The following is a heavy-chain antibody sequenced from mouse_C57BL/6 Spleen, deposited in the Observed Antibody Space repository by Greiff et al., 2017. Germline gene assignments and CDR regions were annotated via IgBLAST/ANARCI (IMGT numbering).Heavy chain of an antibody. J-gene: IGHJ3*01. CDR1: GYAFSSSW. D-gene: IGHD2-4*01. CDR3: ARDYYDYDQGEAY. V-gene: IGHV1-82*01. CDR2: IYPGDGDT. Sequence: QVQLQQSGPELVKPGASVKISCKASGYAFSSSWMNWVKQRPGKGLEWIGRIYPGDGDTNYNGKFKGKATLTADKSSSTAYMQLSSLTSEDSAVYFCARDYYDYDQGEAYWGQGTLVTVSA.